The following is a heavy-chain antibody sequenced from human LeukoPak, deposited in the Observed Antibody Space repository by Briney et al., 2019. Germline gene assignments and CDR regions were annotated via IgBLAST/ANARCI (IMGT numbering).Heavy chain of an antibody. J-gene: IGHJ4*02. CDR3: AKDRSSGYYYDGVFDY. CDR1: GFTFSSYA. CDR2: ISYDGSNK. V-gene: IGHV3-30*04. D-gene: IGHD3-22*01. Sequence: PGGSLRLSCAASGFTFSSYAMHWVRQAPGKGLEWVAVISYDGSNKYYADSVKGRFTISRDNSKNTLYLQMNSLRAEDTAVYYCAKDRSSGYYYDGVFDYWGQGTLVTVSS.